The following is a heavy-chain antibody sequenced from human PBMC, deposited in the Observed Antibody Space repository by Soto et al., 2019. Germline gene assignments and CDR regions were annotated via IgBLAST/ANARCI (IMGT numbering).Heavy chain of an antibody. V-gene: IGHV4-39*01. CDR3: ARRTGYDILTGYVPIYFDY. CDR2: IYYSGST. CDR1: GGSISSGNYY. J-gene: IGHJ4*02. D-gene: IGHD3-9*01. Sequence: PSETLSLTCTVSGGSISSGNYYWSWIRQPPGKGLEWIGSIYYSGSTYYNPSLKSRVTISVDTSKNQFSLKLSSVTAADTAVYYCARRTGYDILTGYVPIYFDYWGQGTLVTVSS.